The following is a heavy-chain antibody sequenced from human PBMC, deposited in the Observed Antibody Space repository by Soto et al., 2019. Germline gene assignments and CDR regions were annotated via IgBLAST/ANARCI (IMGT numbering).Heavy chain of an antibody. CDR3: ARARYCSSTSGFHTVDY. J-gene: IGHJ4*02. CDR1: GYTFTRYY. V-gene: IGHV1-2*02. Sequence: GASVKVSCMASGYTFTRYYMHWVRRAPGQGLEWMGWMNPNSGGTNYAQKFQGRVTMTRDTSISTAYMELSRLRADDTAVYYCARARYCSSTSGFHTVDYWGQGTLVTVSS. D-gene: IGHD2-2*01. CDR2: MNPNSGGT.